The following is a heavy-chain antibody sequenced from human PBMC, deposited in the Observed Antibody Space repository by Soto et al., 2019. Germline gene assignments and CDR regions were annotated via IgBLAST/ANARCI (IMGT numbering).Heavy chain of an antibody. Sequence: GGSLRLSCAASGFTFSSYWMHWVRQAPGKGLVWVSRINSDGSSTRYADSVKGRFTISRDNAKNTLYLQMNSLRAEDTAVYYCARVRADWSGYYKSMDVWGQGTTVTVSS. D-gene: IGHD3-3*01. CDR3: ARVRADWSGYYKSMDV. CDR2: INSDGSST. V-gene: IGHV3-74*01. CDR1: GFTFSSYW. J-gene: IGHJ6*02.